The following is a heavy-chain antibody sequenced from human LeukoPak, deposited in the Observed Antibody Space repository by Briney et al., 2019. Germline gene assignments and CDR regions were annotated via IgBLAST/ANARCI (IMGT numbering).Heavy chain of an antibody. CDR1: GFSFSSYW. CDR3: ARDNTYMFDY. V-gene: IGHV3-74*01. CDR2: INTDGRTT. D-gene: IGHD2-2*02. J-gene: IGHJ4*02. Sequence: GGSLRLSCAASGFSFSSYWMNWVRQAPGKGLVWAAHINTDGRTTTYADSVKGRFTVARDNAKNTLYLEMNRLRAEDTAVYYCARDNTYMFDYWGQGTQVTVSS.